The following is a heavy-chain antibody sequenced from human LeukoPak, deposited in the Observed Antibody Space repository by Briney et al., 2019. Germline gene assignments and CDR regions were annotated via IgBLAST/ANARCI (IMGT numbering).Heavy chain of an antibody. V-gene: IGHV1-69*13. CDR2: IIPIFGTA. D-gene: IGHD4-17*01. J-gene: IGHJ6*02. Sequence: SVEVSCKASGGTFSSYAISWVRQAPGQGLEWMGGIIPIFGTANYAQKCQGRVTITADESMSTAYMELSSLRSEDTAVYYCARGRTVSGPPGSGLNYYYYGMDVWGQGTTVTVSS. CDR1: GGTFSSYA. CDR3: ARGRTVSGPPGSGLNYYYYGMDV.